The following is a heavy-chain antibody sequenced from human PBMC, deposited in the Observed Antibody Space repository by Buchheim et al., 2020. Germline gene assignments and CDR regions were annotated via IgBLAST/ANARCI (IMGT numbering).Heavy chain of an antibody. CDR1: GFTFSSYG. J-gene: IGHJ6*02. D-gene: IGHD5-18*01. V-gene: IGHV3-30*03. Sequence: QVQLVESGGGVVQPGRSLRLSCAASGFTFSSYGMHWVRQAPGKGLEWVALISYDGSNKYYGDSVKGRFNISRDNSKNTMYLQMNGLRGEDTAVYYCASNIEAHVDTAMVSYYYGMDVWGQGTT. CDR3: ASNIEAHVDTAMVSYYYGMDV. CDR2: ISYDGSNK.